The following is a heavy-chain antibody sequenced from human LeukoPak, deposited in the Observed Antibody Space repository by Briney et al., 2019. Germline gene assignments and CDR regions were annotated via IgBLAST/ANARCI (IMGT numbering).Heavy chain of an antibody. J-gene: IGHJ4*02. CDR2: FYSIGST. V-gene: IGHV4-59*12. CDR1: GGSISSYY. CDR3: ASGEGGYCSSTSCSKRLDY. Sequence: SETLSLTCTVSGGSISSYYWSWIRQPPGKGLDWIGFFYSIGSTNYNPSLKSRVTISMDKSKNQLSLKLNFVTAADTAVYYCASGEGGYCSSTSCSKRLDYWGQGTLVTVSS. D-gene: IGHD2-2*01.